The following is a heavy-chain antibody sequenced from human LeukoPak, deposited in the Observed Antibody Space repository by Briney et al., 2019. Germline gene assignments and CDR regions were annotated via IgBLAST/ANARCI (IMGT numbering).Heavy chain of an antibody. CDR2: IYYSGST. D-gene: IGHD6-13*01. V-gene: IGHV4-30-4*01. Sequence: SETLSLTCTLSGGSISSGDYYWTWIRQPPGKGLEWIGYIYYSGSTYYSPSLKSRATISVDTSKNEFSLRLRSVTAADTAVYYCARGLGSSWYGDWGQGTLVTVSS. CDR3: ARGLGSSWYGD. CDR1: GGSISSGDYY. J-gene: IGHJ4*02.